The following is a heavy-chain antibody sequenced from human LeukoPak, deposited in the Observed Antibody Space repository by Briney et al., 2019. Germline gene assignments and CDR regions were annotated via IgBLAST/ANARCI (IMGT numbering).Heavy chain of an antibody. Sequence: SETLSHTCAVYGGSFSGYYWSWIRQPPGKGLEWIGEINHSGSTNYNPSLKSRVTISVDTSKNQFSLKLSSVTAADTAVYYCARVRYSSSRYFDYWGQGTLVTVSS. J-gene: IGHJ4*02. CDR1: GGSFSGYY. D-gene: IGHD6-6*01. CDR2: INHSGST. CDR3: ARVRYSSSRYFDY. V-gene: IGHV4-34*01.